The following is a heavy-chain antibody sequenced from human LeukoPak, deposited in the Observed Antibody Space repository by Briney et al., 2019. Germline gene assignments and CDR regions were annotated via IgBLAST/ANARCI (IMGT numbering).Heavy chain of an antibody. V-gene: IGHV3-7*03. Sequence: PGGSLRLSRAASGFTFSDYWMTSVRHTPGKGLECVANINQYGGEISYVDSVKGRFTVSRDNAKNSLSLQMSSLRVEDTAVYYCVKGPLITAAGTYWGQGTLVTVSS. D-gene: IGHD6-13*01. CDR3: VKGPLITAAGTY. CDR2: INQYGGEI. J-gene: IGHJ4*02. CDR1: GFTFSDYW.